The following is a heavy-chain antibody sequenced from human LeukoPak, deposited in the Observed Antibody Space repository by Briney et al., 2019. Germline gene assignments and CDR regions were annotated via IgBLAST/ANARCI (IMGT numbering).Heavy chain of an antibody. V-gene: IGHV3-30*02. Sequence: GGSLRLSCAASGFTFSTYGMHWVRQAPGKGLEWLAFIRNDGSNKYYADSVKGRFTNSRDSSKNTVYLQMDSLRTEDTAVYYCARTDSFGMDVWGQGTTVTVSS. CDR2: IRNDGSNK. CDR1: GFTFSTYG. J-gene: IGHJ6*02. D-gene: IGHD5-18*01. CDR3: ARTDSFGMDV.